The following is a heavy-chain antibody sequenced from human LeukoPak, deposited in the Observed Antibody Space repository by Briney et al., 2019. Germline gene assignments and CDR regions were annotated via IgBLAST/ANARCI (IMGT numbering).Heavy chain of an antibody. CDR2: ISAYNGNT. Sequence: ASVKVSCKASGYTFTSYGISWVRQAPGQGLEWMGWISAYNGNTNYAQKLLGRVTMTTDTSTSTAYMELRSLRSDDTAVYYCASGAIYYDFWSGYSSWGQGTLVTVSS. V-gene: IGHV1-18*01. CDR1: GYTFTSYG. J-gene: IGHJ5*02. D-gene: IGHD3-3*01. CDR3: ASGAIYYDFWSGYSS.